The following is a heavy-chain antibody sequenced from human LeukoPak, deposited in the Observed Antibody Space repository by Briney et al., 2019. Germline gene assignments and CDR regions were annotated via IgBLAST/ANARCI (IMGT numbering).Heavy chain of an antibody. CDR3: ARGLMSNRCRYDGFDI. V-gene: IGHV4-34*01. J-gene: IGHJ3*02. Sequence: PSETLSLTCAVSGGSFSGYYWSWVRQPPGKGLEWIGEINHSGSTNYNPSLKSRVTISVDTAKNQFSLKLSSVTAADTAAYYCARGLMSNRCRYDGFDIWGQGTMVTVSS. CDR2: INHSGST. D-gene: IGHD2-8*01. CDR1: GGSFSGYY.